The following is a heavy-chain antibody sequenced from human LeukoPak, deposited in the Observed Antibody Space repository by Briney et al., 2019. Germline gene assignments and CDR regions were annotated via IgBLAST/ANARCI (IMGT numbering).Heavy chain of an antibody. V-gene: IGHV3-30*04. CDR1: GFTFSSYA. D-gene: IGHD6-13*01. CDR3: ARAGGSSWYLLKY. J-gene: IGHJ4*02. Sequence: GRSLRLSRAASGFTFSSYAMHWVRQAPGKGLEWVAVISYDGSNKYYADSVKGRFTISRDNSKNTLYLQMNSLRAEDTAVYYCARAGGSSWYLLKYWGQGTLVTVSS. CDR2: ISYDGSNK.